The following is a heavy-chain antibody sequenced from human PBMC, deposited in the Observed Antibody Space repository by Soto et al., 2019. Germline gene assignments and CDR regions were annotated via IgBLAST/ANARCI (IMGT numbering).Heavy chain of an antibody. D-gene: IGHD1-1*01. CDR3: LNENLLTNHYYYGMDV. V-gene: IGHV3-23*01. CDR2: ISGSGGST. CDR1: GFTFSSYA. J-gene: IGHJ6*04. Sequence: GGSLRLSCAASGFTFSSYAMSWVRQAPGKGLEWVSAISGSGGSTYYADSVKGRFTISRDNSKNTLYLQMNSLRAEDTAVYYCLNENLLTNHYYYGMDVWGKGTTVTVSS.